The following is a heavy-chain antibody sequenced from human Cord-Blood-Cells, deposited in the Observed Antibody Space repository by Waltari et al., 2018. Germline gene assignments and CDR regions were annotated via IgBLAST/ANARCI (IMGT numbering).Heavy chain of an antibody. J-gene: IGHJ3*02. V-gene: IGHV5-51*01. D-gene: IGHD7-27*01. Sequence: EVQLVQSGAEVKKPGESLKISCKGSGYSFTSYWIGWVRQMPGKGLEWMGIIYPGDSDTRYSPSFQGQVTISADKSISTAYLQWSSLKASDTAMYYCARHHSIRNWGSRAFDIWGQGTMVTVSS. CDR2: IYPGDSDT. CDR1: GYSFTSYW. CDR3: ARHHSIRNWGSRAFDI.